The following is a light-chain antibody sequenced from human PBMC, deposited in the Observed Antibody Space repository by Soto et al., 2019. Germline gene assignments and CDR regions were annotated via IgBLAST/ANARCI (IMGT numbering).Light chain of an antibody. Sequence: QSVLTQPRSVSGSPGQSVTISCTGTSSDVGVYNYVSWYQQYPGKAPKIMIYDVSKRPSGVPDRFSGSKSDNTASLTISGLQAEDEADYYCVSYTTSTSYVFGSGTKVTVL. J-gene: IGLJ1*01. CDR2: DVS. CDR1: SSDVGVYNY. V-gene: IGLV2-11*01. CDR3: VSYTTSTSYV.